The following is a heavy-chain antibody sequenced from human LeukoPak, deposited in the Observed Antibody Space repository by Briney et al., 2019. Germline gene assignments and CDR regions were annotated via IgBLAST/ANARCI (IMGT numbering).Heavy chain of an antibody. J-gene: IGHJ6*02. CDR3: ARGPAEWLLFLGVGGMDV. D-gene: IGHD3-3*01. CDR2: MNPNGGNT. CDR1: GYTFTSYD. V-gene: IGHV1-8*01. Sequence: GASVKVSCEASGYTFTSYDIHWVRQATGQGLEWMGWMNPNGGNTGYAQKFQGRVTMTRNTSISIAYMELSSLRSEDTAVYYCARGPAEWLLFLGVGGMDVWGQGTTVTVSS.